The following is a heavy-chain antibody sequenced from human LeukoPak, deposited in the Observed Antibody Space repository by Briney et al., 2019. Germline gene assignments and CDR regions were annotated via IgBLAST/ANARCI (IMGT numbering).Heavy chain of an antibody. CDR2: ISSSGSTI. Sequence: GSLRLSCAASGFTFSDYYMSWIRQAPGKGLEWVSYISSSGSTIYYADSVKGRFTNSRDNAKNSLYLQMNNLRAEDTAVYYCARDRKQWLALDYWGQGTLVTVSS. V-gene: IGHV3-11*01. CDR3: ARDRKQWLALDY. D-gene: IGHD6-19*01. CDR1: GFTFSDYY. J-gene: IGHJ4*02.